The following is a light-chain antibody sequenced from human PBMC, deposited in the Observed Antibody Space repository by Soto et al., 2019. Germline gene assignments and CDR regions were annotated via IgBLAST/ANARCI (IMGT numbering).Light chain of an antibody. Sequence: QSVLTQPPSVSAAPGQKVTISCSGSSSNIGSNYVFWYHHLPGTAPKLLIYDNNKRPSGIPDRFSGSRSGTSATLGITGLQTGDEAHYYCGAWYSSLSAVVFGGGTKLTVL. CDR2: DNN. CDR3: GAWYSSLSAVV. CDR1: SSNIGSNY. V-gene: IGLV1-51*01. J-gene: IGLJ2*01.